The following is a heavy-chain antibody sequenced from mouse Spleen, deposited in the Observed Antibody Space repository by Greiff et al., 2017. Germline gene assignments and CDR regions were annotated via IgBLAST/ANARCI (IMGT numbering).Heavy chain of an antibody. CDR3: TRWLQFSWFAY. J-gene: IGHJ3*01. CDR2: IRLKSDNYAT. CDR1: GFTFSNYW. V-gene: IGHV6-3*01. D-gene: IGHD2-3*01. Sequence: EVQRVESGGGLVQPGGSMKLSCVASGFTFSNYWMNWVRQSPEKGLEWVAQIRLKSDNYATHYAESVKGRFTISRDDSKSSVYLQMNNLRAEDTGIYYCTRWLQFSWFAYWGQGTLVTVSA.